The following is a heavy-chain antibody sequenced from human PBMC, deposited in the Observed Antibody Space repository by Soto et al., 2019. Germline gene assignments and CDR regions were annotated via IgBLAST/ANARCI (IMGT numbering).Heavy chain of an antibody. CDR1: GYTFTSYY. CDR2: INPSGGST. Sequence: ASVKVSCKASGYTFTSYYMHWVRQAPGQGLEWMGIINPSGGSTSYAQKFQGRVAMTRDTSTSTVYMELSSLRSEDTAVYYCARDRGRLSSGYRYYYYYGMDVWGQGTTVTVSS. CDR3: ARDRGRLSSGYRYYYYYGMDV. J-gene: IGHJ6*02. D-gene: IGHD3-22*01. V-gene: IGHV1-46*01.